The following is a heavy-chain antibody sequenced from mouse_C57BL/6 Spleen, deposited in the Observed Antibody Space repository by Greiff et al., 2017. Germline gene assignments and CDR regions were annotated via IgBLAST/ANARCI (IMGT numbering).Heavy chain of an antibody. Sequence: EVQVVESGPGLVKPSQSLSLTCSVTGYSITSGYYWNWIRQFPGNKLEWMGYISYDGSNNYNPSLKNRISITRDTSKNQFFLKLNSVTTEDTATYYCARASYYYGSSPYAMDYWGQGTSVTVSS. D-gene: IGHD1-1*01. CDR2: ISYDGSN. CDR3: ARASYYYGSSPYAMDY. CDR1: GYSITSGYY. J-gene: IGHJ4*01. V-gene: IGHV3-6*01.